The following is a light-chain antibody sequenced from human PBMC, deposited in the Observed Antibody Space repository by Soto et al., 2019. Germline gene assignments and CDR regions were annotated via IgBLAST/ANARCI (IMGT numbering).Light chain of an antibody. Sequence: EIVMTQSPATQSVSPGESATLSCRASQSVSSNLAWYQQKPGQAPRLLIYGASTRATGIPARFSGSGSGTEFTLTITSLQSEDFATYYCQHYTIYPYTFGQGTKLEIK. CDR3: QHYTIYPYT. V-gene: IGKV3-15*01. J-gene: IGKJ2*01. CDR2: GAS. CDR1: QSVSSN.